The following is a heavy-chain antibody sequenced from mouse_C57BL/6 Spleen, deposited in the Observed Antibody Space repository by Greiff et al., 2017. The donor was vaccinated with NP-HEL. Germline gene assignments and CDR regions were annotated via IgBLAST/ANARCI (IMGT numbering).Heavy chain of an antibody. CDR2: IYPGDGDT. Sequence: VQLQQSGAELVKPGASVKISCKASGYAFSSYWMNWVKQRPGKGLEWIGQIYPGDGDTNYNGKFKGKATLTADKSSSTAYMQLSSLTSEDSAVYFCAREGLGRGWYFDVWGTGTTVTVSS. J-gene: IGHJ1*03. D-gene: IGHD4-1*01. CDR3: AREGLGRGWYFDV. CDR1: GYAFSSYW. V-gene: IGHV1-80*01.